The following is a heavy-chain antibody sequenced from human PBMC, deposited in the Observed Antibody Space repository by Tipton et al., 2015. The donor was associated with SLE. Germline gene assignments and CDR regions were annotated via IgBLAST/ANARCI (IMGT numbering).Heavy chain of an antibody. CDR2: IIYSGGGA. J-gene: IGHJ4*02. Sequence: SLRLSCVASGFTLGRYAMSWVRQAPGKGLEWVSIIYSGGGASYSDSVKGRFTISRDISKNILYLQVSRLRVEETAVYYCSKEDDAVIQAGDYWGQGTLVFVSS. V-gene: IGHV3-23*03. CDR1: GFTLGRYA. D-gene: IGHD2-21*01. CDR3: SKEDDAVIQAGDY.